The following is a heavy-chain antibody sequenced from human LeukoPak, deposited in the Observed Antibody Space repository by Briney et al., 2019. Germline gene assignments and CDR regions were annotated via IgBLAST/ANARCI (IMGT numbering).Heavy chain of an antibody. CDR3: ARDPRITGDDAFDI. CDR1: GGSISSYY. V-gene: IGHV4-4*07. Sequence: PSETLSLTCTVAGGSISSYYWSWIRQPAGKGLEWIGRIYTSGSTNYNPSLKSRVTMSVDTSKNQFSLKLSSVTAADTAVYYCARDPRITGDDAFDIWGQGTMVTVSS. D-gene: IGHD7-27*01. CDR2: IYTSGST. J-gene: IGHJ3*02.